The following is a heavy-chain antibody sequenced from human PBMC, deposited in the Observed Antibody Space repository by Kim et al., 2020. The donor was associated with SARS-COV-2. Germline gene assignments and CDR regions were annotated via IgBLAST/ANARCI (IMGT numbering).Heavy chain of an antibody. J-gene: IGHJ4*02. CDR2: ISGSGGST. CDR3: AKVYVGWAPGMAGGGPRF. CDR1: GFTFSSYA. D-gene: IGHD6-19*01. V-gene: IGHV3-23*01. Sequence: GGSLRLSCAASGFTFSSYAMSWVRQAPGKGLEWVSAISGSGGSTYYADSVKGRFTISRDNSKNTLYLQMNSLRAEDTAVYYCAKVYVGWAPGMAGGGPRFWGQGTLVTVSS.